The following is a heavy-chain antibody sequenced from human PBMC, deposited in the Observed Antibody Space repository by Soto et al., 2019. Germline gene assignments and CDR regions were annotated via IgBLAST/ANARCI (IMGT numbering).Heavy chain of an antibody. CDR1: GGSVSSGSYY. V-gene: IGHV4-61*01. J-gene: IGHJ4*02. D-gene: IGHD2-15*01. Sequence: SETLSLTCTVSGGSVSSGSYYWSWIRQPPGKGLEWIGYIYYSGSTNHNPSLKSRVTISVDTSKNQFSLKLSSVTAADTAVYYCAREDVEMARYDYWGKGTLVTVSS. CDR2: IYYSGST. CDR3: AREDVEMARYDY.